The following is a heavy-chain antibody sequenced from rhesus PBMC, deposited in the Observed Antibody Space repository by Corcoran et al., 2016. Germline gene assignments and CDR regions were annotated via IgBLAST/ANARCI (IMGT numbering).Heavy chain of an antibody. CDR2: IYGSSGST. CDR3: ARGDCSGIYCYNYYFDY. CDR1: GGSISSGYD. D-gene: IGHD2-27*01. J-gene: IGHJ4*01. V-gene: IGHV4-76*01. Sequence: QVQLQESGPGVVKPSETLSLTCAVSGGSISSGYDWSWFRQPPGKGLEWLGYIYGSSGSTNYNPSLKNRVTISEDASKNQFSLKLSSVTAADTAVYYCARGDCSGIYCYNYYFDYWGQGVLVTVSS.